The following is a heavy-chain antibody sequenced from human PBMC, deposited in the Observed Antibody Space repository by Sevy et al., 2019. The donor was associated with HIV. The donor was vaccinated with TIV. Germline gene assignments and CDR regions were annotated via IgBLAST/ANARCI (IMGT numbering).Heavy chain of an antibody. V-gene: IGHV1-18*01. CDR3: ARDKPQGVVVLPGSMWGGIDY. D-gene: IGHD2-2*01. J-gene: IGHJ4*02. CDR1: GYTFRNYG. CDR2: ISAYTGDT. Sequence: ASVKVSCRASGYTFRNYGISWVRQAPGQGLEWLGWISAYTGDTDFAQKVKAGVTLTSDTSTNTAYLELRSLRSDDTAVYYCARDKPQGVVVLPGSMWGGIDYWGQGTLVTVSS.